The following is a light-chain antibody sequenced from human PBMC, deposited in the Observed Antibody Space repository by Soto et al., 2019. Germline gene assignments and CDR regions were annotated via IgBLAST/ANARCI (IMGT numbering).Light chain of an antibody. CDR3: LLDFRYFWA. CDR2: AAS. V-gene: IGKV1-8*01. Sequence: IRMPQSQSSFSASTGDRVTITCRASQGISSYLAWYQQKPGKAPKLLIYAASTLQSGVPSRFSGSGSGTDFTLTISCLQSEDFATYYCLLDFRYFWAFGQGTKVDIK. CDR1: QGISSY. J-gene: IGKJ1*01.